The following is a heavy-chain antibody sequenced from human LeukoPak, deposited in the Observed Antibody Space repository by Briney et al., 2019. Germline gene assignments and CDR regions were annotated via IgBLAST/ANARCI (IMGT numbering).Heavy chain of an antibody. CDR2: ISYDGSKK. Sequence: QAGGSLRLSCAASGFTFSSYGMHWVRQAPGKGLEWVAVISYDGSKKYYTDSVKGRFTISRDNSKNTLYLQMNSLRAEDTAVYYCAREILGPLGNAGGLDYWGQGTLVTVSS. V-gene: IGHV3-30*03. J-gene: IGHJ4*02. CDR1: GFTFSSYG. CDR3: AREILGPLGNAGGLDY. D-gene: IGHD3-16*01.